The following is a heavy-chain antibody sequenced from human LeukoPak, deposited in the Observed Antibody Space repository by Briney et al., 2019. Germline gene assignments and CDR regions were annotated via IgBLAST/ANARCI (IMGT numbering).Heavy chain of an antibody. CDR2: IYRCDST. Sequence: GGSLRLSCAASGFTISSNYMSWVRPAPGKGLEWVSIIYRCDSTYYADSVKGRFTISRDNSKNTLYLQMNGLRAEDTAVYYCARGLFWSGYLDYGMDVWGQGTTVTVSS. CDR1: GFTISSNY. V-gene: IGHV3-66*03. J-gene: IGHJ6*02. D-gene: IGHD3-3*01. CDR3: ARGLFWSGYLDYGMDV.